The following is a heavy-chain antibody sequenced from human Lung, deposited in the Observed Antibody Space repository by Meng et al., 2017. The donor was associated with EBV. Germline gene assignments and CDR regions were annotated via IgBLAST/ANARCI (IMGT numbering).Heavy chain of an antibody. CDR3: ARDSIAAAGVIDY. J-gene: IGHJ4*02. CDR2: IIPIFGTA. CDR1: GGTFSSYA. V-gene: IGHV1-69*06. Sequence: VQCVEVGAEVKNLGSGVKGSCTASGGTFSSYAISWVRKAPGQGLEWMGGIIPIFGTANYAQKFQGRVTIPADKSTSTAYMELSSLRSEDTAVYYCARDSIAAAGVIDYWGQGTLVTVSS. D-gene: IGHD6-13*01.